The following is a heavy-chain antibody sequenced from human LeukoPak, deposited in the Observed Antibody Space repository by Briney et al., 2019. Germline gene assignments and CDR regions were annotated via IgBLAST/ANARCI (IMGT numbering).Heavy chain of an antibody. D-gene: IGHD5-12*01. CDR3: ARGPSGYHNT. J-gene: IGHJ4*02. Sequence: GGSLRLSCAGSGFTFSSYGMHWVRQAPGKWLEWVAVISYDGSNKYYADSVKGRFTISRDNSKNTLYLQTNSLRSEDTAVYYCARGPSGYHNTGGQGTLVTVSS. CDR2: ISYDGSNK. CDR1: GFTFSSYG. V-gene: IGHV3-30*03.